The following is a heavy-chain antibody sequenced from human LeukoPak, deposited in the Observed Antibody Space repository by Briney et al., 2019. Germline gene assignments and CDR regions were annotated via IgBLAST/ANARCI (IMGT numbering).Heavy chain of an antibody. CDR2: IKQDGSEK. CDR1: GFTFSSYW. Sequence: GGSLRLSCAASGFTFSSYWVSWVRQAPGKGLEWVANIKQDGSEKYYVDSVKGRFTISRDNAKNSLYLQMNSLRAEDTAVYYCARVQSGSYTLDYWGQGTLVTVSS. D-gene: IGHD1-26*01. CDR3: ARVQSGSYTLDY. V-gene: IGHV3-7*01. J-gene: IGHJ4*02.